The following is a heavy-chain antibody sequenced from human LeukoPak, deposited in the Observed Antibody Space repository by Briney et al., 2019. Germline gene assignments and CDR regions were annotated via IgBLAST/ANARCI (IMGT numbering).Heavy chain of an antibody. CDR2: TYYRSKWYN. CDR3: ARVYDSSGYYYQVGYYYGMDV. Sequence: SQTLSLTCAISGDSFSSNSAAWNWIRQSPSRGLEWLGRTYYRSKWYNDYAVSVKSRITINPDTSKNQFSLQLNSVTPEDTAVYYCARVYDSSGYYYQVGYYYGMDVWGQGTTVTVSS. D-gene: IGHD3-22*01. CDR1: GDSFSSNSAA. V-gene: IGHV6-1*01. J-gene: IGHJ6*02.